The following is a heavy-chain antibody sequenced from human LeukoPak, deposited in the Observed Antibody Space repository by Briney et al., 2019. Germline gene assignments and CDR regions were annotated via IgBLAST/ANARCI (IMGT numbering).Heavy chain of an antibody. CDR3: AKGAYYGAGRHGGWFDP. Sequence: GASVKVSCKASGYTFTAYYMHWVRQAPGQGLEWMGWINPNSGGTNYAQKFQGRVTMTRDTSISTAYMELSRLTSDDTAEYYCAKGAYYGAGRHGGWFDPWGQGTLVTVSS. CDR1: GYTFTAYY. V-gene: IGHV1-2*02. J-gene: IGHJ5*02. CDR2: INPNSGGT. D-gene: IGHD3-10*01.